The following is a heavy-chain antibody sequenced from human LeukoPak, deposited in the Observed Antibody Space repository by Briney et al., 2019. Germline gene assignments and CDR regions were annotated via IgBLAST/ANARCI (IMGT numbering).Heavy chain of an antibody. Sequence: GGSLRLSCAASGFTFSSYSMNWVRQAPGKGLEWVSSISSSSSYIYYADSVKGRFTISRDNAKNSLYLQMNSLRAEDTAVYYCARDQLNWGIGFCDYWGQGTLVTVSS. CDR2: ISSSSSYI. CDR3: ARDQLNWGIGFCDY. V-gene: IGHV3-21*01. D-gene: IGHD7-27*01. J-gene: IGHJ4*02. CDR1: GFTFSSYS.